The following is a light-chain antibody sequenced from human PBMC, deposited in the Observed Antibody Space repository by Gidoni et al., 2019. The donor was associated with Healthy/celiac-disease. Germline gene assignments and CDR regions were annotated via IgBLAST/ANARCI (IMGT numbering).Light chain of an antibody. CDR1: SSNIGAGYD. Sequence: SVLTQPPSVSGAPGQMVTISCTGRSSNIGAGYDVHWSQQLPKTAPKLLIYGNNNRPSGVPDRFSGSKSGTSASLAITGLQAEDEADYSCQSYDSSLRGLFGGGTKLTVL. V-gene: IGLV1-40*01. J-gene: IGLJ2*01. CDR3: QSYDSSLRGL. CDR2: GNN.